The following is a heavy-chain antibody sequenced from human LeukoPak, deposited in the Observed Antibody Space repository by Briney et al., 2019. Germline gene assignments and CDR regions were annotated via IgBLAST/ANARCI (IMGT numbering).Heavy chain of an antibody. Sequence: PGRSLRLSCAASGFTFDDYAMHWVRQAPGKGLEWVSGISWNSGSIGYAASVKGRFTISRDNAKNSLYLQMNSLRAEDTALYYCAKALHPHGSSWFDYWGQGTLVTVSS. D-gene: IGHD6-13*01. CDR2: ISWNSGSI. CDR1: GFTFDDYA. J-gene: IGHJ4*02. V-gene: IGHV3-9*01. CDR3: AKALHPHGSSWFDY.